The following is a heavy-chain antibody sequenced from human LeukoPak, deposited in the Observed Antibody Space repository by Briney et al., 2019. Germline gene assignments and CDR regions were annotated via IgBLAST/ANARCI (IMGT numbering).Heavy chain of an antibody. CDR1: GGSFNSYF. CDR3: ARGRRIAAAGTGDC. V-gene: IGHV4-34*01. Sequence: SETLSLTCAVYGGSFNSYFWYWIRQPPGKGLEWIGEINHGGSTNYNPSLKSRATISVDSSKNHFSLKLTSVTAADTAVYYCARGRRIAAAGTGDCWGQGTLVTVSS. J-gene: IGHJ4*02. CDR2: INHGGST. D-gene: IGHD6-13*01.